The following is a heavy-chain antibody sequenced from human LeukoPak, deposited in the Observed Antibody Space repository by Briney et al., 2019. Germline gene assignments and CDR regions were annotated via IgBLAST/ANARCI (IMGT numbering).Heavy chain of an antibody. CDR1: GFTFSSYY. CDR3: ARDGFEPYCGGDCYSPLYFDL. J-gene: IGHJ2*01. V-gene: IGHV3-21*01. CDR2: ISSSSSYI. Sequence: PGGSLRLSCAASGFTFSSYYMNWVRQAPGKGLEWVSSISSSSSYIYYADSVKGRFTISRDNAKNSLYLQMSSLRAEDTAVYYCARDGFEPYCGGDCYSPLYFDLWGRGTLVTVSS. D-gene: IGHD2-21*02.